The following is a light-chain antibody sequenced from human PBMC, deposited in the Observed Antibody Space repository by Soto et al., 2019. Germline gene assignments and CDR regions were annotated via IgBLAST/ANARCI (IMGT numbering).Light chain of an antibody. J-gene: IGKJ1*01. CDR3: QQLSNVTPWT. Sequence: TQSPYSLSASVGDRVTITCRASQSISSYLAWYQQKPGQAPRLLIYDASNRATGIPARFSGSGSGTDFTLTISSLEPEDFAVYYCQQLSNVTPWTFGQGIKV. CDR2: DAS. CDR1: QSISSY. V-gene: IGKV3-11*01.